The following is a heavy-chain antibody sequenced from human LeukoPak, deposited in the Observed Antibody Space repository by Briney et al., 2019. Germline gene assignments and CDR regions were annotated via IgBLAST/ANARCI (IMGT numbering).Heavy chain of an antibody. D-gene: IGHD5-24*01. CDR3: ASDMATIRVAFDI. Sequence: ASVKVSCKASGGTFSSYAISWVRQAPGQGLEWMGGIIPIFGTANYAQKFQGRVTITADKSTSTAYMELSSLRSEDTAVYYCASDMATIRVAFDIWGQGTMVTVSS. V-gene: IGHV1-69*06. CDR1: GGTFSSYA. J-gene: IGHJ3*02. CDR2: IIPIFGTA.